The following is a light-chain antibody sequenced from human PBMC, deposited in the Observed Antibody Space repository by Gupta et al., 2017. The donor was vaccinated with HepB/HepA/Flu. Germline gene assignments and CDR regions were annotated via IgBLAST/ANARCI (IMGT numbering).Light chain of an antibody. CDR3: SSHDSGGHHDG. Sequence: SSELTQDPAVSVALGQTVRISCQGDSLRNNYASWYQQKPGQAPKLLIYGQNSRPSGISDRFSGSSSGTAASFTTTGAQAEDEADYVGSSHDSGGHHDGFGTGTKVSV. V-gene: IGLV3-19*01. J-gene: IGLJ1*01. CDR1: SLRNNY. CDR2: GQN.